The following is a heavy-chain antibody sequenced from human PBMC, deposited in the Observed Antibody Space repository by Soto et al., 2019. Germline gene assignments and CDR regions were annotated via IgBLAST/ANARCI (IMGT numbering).Heavy chain of an antibody. J-gene: IGHJ6*02. CDR1: GFTFSSYS. D-gene: IGHD2-15*01. CDR3: ARDSPPHCSGGSCTTRYYYGMDV. CDR2: ISSSSSYI. V-gene: IGHV3-21*01. Sequence: GGSLRLSCAASGFTFSSYSMNWVRQAPGKGLEWVSSISSSSSYIYYADSVKGRFTISRDNAKNSLYLQMNSLRAEDTAVYYCARDSPPHCSGGSCTTRYYYGMDVWGQGTTVTVS.